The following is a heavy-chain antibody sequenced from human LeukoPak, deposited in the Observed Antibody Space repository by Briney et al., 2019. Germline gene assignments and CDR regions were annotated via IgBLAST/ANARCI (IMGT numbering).Heavy chain of an antibody. J-gene: IGHJ4*02. CDR2: INPNSGGT. CDR1: GYTFTDYY. D-gene: IGHD5-12*01. CDR3: AREMYSGYGLSDY. V-gene: IGHV1-2*02. Sequence: GASVTVSYKASGYTFTDYYMHWVRQAPGQGGEWVGWINPNSGGTNYAQKFQGRVTMTRDTSISTAYMELSRLRSDDTAVYYCAREMYSGYGLSDYWGQGTLVTVSS.